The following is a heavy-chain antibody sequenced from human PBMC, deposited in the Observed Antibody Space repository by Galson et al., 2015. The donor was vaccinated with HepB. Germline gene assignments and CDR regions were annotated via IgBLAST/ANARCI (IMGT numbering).Heavy chain of an antibody. CDR1: GFTVSSNY. D-gene: IGHD3-22*01. V-gene: IGHV3-7*01. J-gene: IGHJ4*02. CDR3: ARDWQGTHYYDSSGYYYAGTFDC. CDR2: IKQDGSEK. Sequence: SLRLSCAASGFTVSSNYMSWVRQAPGKGLEWVANIKQDGSEKYYVDSVKGRFTISRDNAKNSLYLQMNSVRAEDTAVYYCARDWQGTHYYDSSGYYYAGTFDCWGQGTLVTVSS.